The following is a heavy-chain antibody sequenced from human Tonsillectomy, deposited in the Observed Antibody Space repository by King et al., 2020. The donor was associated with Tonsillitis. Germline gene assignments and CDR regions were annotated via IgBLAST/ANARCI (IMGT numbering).Heavy chain of an antibody. CDR1: GFSLSTNGMC. CDR3: ARTPPRNSGYDDEGYYFDY. Sequence: TLKESGPALVKPTQTLTLTCTFSGFSLSTNGMCVSWIRQPPGKALEWLARIDWDDDKYYSTSLKTRLTISKDTSKNPVVLTMTNMDPVDTATYFCARTPPRNSGYDDEGYYFDYWGQGTLVTVSS. V-gene: IGHV2-70*11. CDR2: IDWDDDK. J-gene: IGHJ4*02. D-gene: IGHD5-12*01.